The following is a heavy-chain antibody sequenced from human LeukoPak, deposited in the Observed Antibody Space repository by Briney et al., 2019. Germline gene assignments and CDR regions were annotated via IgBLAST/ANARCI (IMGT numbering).Heavy chain of an antibody. V-gene: IGHV4-34*01. CDR1: GFTFSSYA. CDR3: ARLFTIFGVVLSKFDP. J-gene: IGHJ5*02. CDR2: INHSGST. Sequence: GSLRLSCAASGFTFSSYAMSWIRQPPGKGLEWIGEINHSGSTNYNPSLKSRVTISVDTSKNQFSLKLSSVTAADTAVYYCARLFTIFGVVLSKFDPWGQGTLVTVSS. D-gene: IGHD3-3*01.